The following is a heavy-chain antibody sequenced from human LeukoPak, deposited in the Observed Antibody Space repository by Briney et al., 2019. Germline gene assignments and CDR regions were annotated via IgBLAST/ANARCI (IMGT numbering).Heavy chain of an antibody. CDR3: AKDCFEYGSGSYGMDV. V-gene: IGHV3-30*18. CDR1: EFTFSSYG. Sequence: GRSLRLSCAASEFTFSSYGMHWVRLAPGKGLEWVAVISYDGSNKYYADSVKGRFTISRDNSKNTLYLQMNSLRAEDTAVYYCAKDCFEYGSGSYGMDVWGQGTTVTVSS. J-gene: IGHJ6*02. D-gene: IGHD3-10*01. CDR2: ISYDGSNK.